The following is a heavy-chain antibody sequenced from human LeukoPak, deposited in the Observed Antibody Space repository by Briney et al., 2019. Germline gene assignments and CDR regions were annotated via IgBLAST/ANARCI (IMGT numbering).Heavy chain of an antibody. CDR1: GFTFRSYG. D-gene: IGHD1-14*01. Sequence: PGGSLRLSCAASGFTFRSYGMHWVRQAPGKGLEWVAVIWYDGSQTKYGDSVRGRFTISRDNSKNTMSVQMDDLRAEDTAVYYCTRYNNDHFDYWGQGTLVTVSS. CDR2: IWYDGSQT. V-gene: IGHV3-33*01. J-gene: IGHJ4*02. CDR3: TRYNNDHFDY.